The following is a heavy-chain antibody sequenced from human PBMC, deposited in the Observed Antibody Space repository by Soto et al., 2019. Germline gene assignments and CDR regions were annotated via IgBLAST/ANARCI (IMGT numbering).Heavy chain of an antibody. J-gene: IGHJ4*02. D-gene: IGHD3-22*01. Sequence: GGSLRLSCAASGFTFSSYGMHWVRQAPGKGLEWVAVIWYDGSNKYYADSVKGRFTISRDNSKNTLYLQMNSLRAEDTAVYYCARDPGLYYFDYWGQGTLVTVSS. CDR1: GFTFSSYG. V-gene: IGHV3-33*01. CDR3: ARDPGLYYFDY. CDR2: IWYDGSNK.